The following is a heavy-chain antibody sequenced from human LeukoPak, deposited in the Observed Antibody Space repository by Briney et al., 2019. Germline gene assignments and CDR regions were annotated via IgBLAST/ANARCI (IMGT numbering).Heavy chain of an antibody. CDR3: ARVNSTSWAWFDP. CDR1: GGSISSYF. V-gene: IGHV4-59*01. CDR2: IHYSGST. D-gene: IGHD2-2*01. Sequence: SETLSLTCTVSGGSISSYFWNWIRQPPGKGPEWIGYIHYSGSTNYNSSLNSRITISLDTSKNQFSLKLRSVTAADTAVYYCARVNSTSWAWFDPWGQGTLVTVSS. J-gene: IGHJ5*02.